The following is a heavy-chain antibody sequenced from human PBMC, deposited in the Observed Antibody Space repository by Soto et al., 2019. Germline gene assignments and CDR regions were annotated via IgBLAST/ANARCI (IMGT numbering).Heavy chain of an antibody. J-gene: IGHJ3*01. V-gene: IGHV3-30*18. CDR3: AKVLPVDASDL. Sequence: QVELVESGGGVVQPGRSLRLSCAASGFTFKNFGMSWVRQAPGKGLEWVAVISYDGKNKCYWDSVKGRFTISRDNSKNTLYLQMNSLRVEDTALYYCAKVLPVDASDLWGHGAMVIVSS. CDR1: GFTFKNFG. CDR2: ISYDGKNK.